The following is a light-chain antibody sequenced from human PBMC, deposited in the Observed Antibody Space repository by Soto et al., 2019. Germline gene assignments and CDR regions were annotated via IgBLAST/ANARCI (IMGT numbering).Light chain of an antibody. CDR2: AAS. J-gene: IGKJ3*01. CDR1: QGISNY. CDR3: QKYNSARR. V-gene: IGKV1-27*01. Sequence: DIQMTQSPSSLSASVGDRVTITCRASQGISNYLAWYQQKPGKVPKLLIYAASTLQSGVPSRFSGSGSGTDFTLTMSSLQPEDVATYYCQKYNSARRFGPGTKVDIK.